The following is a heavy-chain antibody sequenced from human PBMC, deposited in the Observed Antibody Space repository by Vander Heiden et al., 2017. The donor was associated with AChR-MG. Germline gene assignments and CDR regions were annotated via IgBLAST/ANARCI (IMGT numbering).Heavy chain of an antibody. CDR3: AKAGAAYCGGDCDFDY. CDR1: GFTFSSYA. V-gene: IGHV3-23*01. CDR2: ISGSGGST. Sequence: EVQLSESGGGLVQPGGSLRLSCAASGFTFSSYAMSWVRQAPGKGLEWVSAISGSGGSTYYADSVKGRFTISRDNSKNTLYLQMNSLRAEDTAVYYCAKAGAAYCGGDCDFDYWGQGTLVTVSS. D-gene: IGHD2-21*02. J-gene: IGHJ4*02.